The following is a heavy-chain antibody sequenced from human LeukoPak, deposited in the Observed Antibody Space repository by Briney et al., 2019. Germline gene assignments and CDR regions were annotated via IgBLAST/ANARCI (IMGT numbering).Heavy chain of an antibody. CDR2: ISASGRDT. D-gene: IGHD6-13*01. J-gene: IGHJ4*02. CDR1: GLSFSSFS. CDR3: AKDAAGPEY. V-gene: IGHV3-23*01. Sequence: PGGSLRLSGVVSGLSFSSFSMTWAGQGPGKGLEWVSGISASGRDTWFPDSVKGRFTISRDNSNNTLFLQMNSLRVEDTAIYYCAKDAAGPEYWGQGTLVTVSS.